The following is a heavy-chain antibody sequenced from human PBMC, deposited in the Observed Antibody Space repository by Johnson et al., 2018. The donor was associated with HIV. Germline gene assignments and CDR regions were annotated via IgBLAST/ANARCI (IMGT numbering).Heavy chain of an antibody. CDR3: ARGSRYTYDNDDAYLLHAFDF. D-gene: IGHD3-22*01. J-gene: IGHJ3*01. V-gene: IGHV3-20*04. Sequence: VQLVESGGGVLQPGGSLRLSCVASGFSFDDFDMSWVRQPPGRGLEWVSTINWSGGDATYADSVKGRFTISRDSSKNTLYLQMNSLRAEDTAVYYCARGSRYTYDNDDAYLLHAFDFWGQGTMVTVSS. CDR2: INWSGGDA. CDR1: GFSFDDFD.